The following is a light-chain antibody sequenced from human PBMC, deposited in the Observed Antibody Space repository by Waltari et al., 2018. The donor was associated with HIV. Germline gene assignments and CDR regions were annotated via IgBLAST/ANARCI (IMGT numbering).Light chain of an antibody. CDR3: QRRSNWPPIT. J-gene: IGKJ5*01. Sequence: EIVLTQSPATLSLSPGERDTLSCRASQSVSSYLAWYQQNPGQAPRLHIYDASNRATVIPARFSGSGSGTDFTLTISSLEPEDFAVYYCQRRSNWPPITFGQGTRLEIK. V-gene: IGKV3-11*01. CDR1: QSVSSY. CDR2: DAS.